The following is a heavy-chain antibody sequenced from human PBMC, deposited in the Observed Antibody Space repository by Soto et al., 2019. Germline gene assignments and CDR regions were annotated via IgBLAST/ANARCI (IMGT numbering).Heavy chain of an antibody. CDR2: IRSKANSYAT. CDR3: TSLGYSYGYFINY. J-gene: IGHJ4*02. D-gene: IGHD5-18*01. V-gene: IGHV3-73*01. CDR1: GFTFSGSA. Sequence: VGSLRLSCAASGFTFSGSAMHWVRQASGKGLEWVGRIRSKANSYATAYAASVKGRFTISRDDSKNTAYLQMNSLKTEDTAVYYCTSLGYSYGYFINYWGQGTLVTVSS.